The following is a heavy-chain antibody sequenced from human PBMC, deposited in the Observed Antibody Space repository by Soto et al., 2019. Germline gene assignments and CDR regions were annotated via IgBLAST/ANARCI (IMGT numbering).Heavy chain of an antibody. D-gene: IGHD3-3*01. V-gene: IGHV1-8*01. CDR2: INPSSVDT. Sequence: QVRLVQSGAEVKKPGASVKVSCRASGYSFTRYDFSWVRQARGQGLEWMGWINPSSVDTGYAKRFLIRLNMTTDTSTSTPNMKLSGLKSEDTAIHSRARQGILFSGVIVVYDMDVWGQGTRVTVPS. CDR3: ARQGILFSGVIVVYDMDV. J-gene: IGHJ6*02. CDR1: GYSFTRYD.